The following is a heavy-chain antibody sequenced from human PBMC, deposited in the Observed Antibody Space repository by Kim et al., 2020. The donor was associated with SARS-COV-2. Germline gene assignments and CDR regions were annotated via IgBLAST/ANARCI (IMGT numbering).Heavy chain of an antibody. Sequence: SETLSLTCAVYGGSFSGYYWSWIRQPPGKGLEWIGEINHSGSTNYNPSLKSRVTISVDTSKNQFSLKLSSVTAADTAVYYCASFLGYCSGGSCYSGTWG. CDR3: ASFLGYCSGGSCYSGT. CDR1: GGSFSGYY. D-gene: IGHD2-15*01. V-gene: IGHV4-34*01. J-gene: IGHJ5*01. CDR2: INHSGST.